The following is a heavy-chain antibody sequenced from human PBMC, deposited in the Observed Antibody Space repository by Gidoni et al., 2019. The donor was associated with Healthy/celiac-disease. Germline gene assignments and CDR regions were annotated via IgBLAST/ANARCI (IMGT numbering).Heavy chain of an antibody. V-gene: IGHV4-61*02. Sequence: QVQLQESGPGLVKPSQTLSLTCTVSGGSISSGSYYWSWIRQPAGKGLEWIGRIYTSGSTNYNPSLKSRVTISVDTSKNQFSLKLSSVTAADTAVYYCAREGLCGGDCSPIDYWGQGTLVTVSS. D-gene: IGHD2-21*02. CDR1: GGSISSGSYY. CDR2: IYTSGST. J-gene: IGHJ4*02. CDR3: AREGLCGGDCSPIDY.